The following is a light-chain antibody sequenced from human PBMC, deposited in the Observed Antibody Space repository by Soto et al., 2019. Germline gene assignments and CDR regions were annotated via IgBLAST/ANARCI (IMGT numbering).Light chain of an antibody. Sequence: DVQMTQSPSALFACVGDRDSITWRASQSISSWLAWYQQKPGKALKLLIYKAYALESGVPPRFSGSGSGTDFTLTIRSLQPDDFATYYCQQSDSYSQLTLGDWPKLDLK. CDR3: QQSDSYSQLT. V-gene: IGKV1-5*03. J-gene: IGKJ4*01. CDR1: QSISSW. CDR2: KAY.